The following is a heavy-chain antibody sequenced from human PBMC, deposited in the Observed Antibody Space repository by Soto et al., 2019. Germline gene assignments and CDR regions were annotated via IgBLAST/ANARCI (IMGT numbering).Heavy chain of an antibody. D-gene: IGHD3-22*01. CDR1: GFTFSIYA. V-gene: IGHV3-64D*06. CDR2: ISTNGGST. Sequence: GGSLRLSCSASGFTFSIYAMHWVRQAPGKGLEYVSSISTNGGSTHYADSVKGRFTISRDNSKNTQYLQMSSLRADDTAVYYSVKGEYYYDSSGYYPFDYWGQGTLLTVSS. J-gene: IGHJ4*02. CDR3: VKGEYYYDSSGYYPFDY.